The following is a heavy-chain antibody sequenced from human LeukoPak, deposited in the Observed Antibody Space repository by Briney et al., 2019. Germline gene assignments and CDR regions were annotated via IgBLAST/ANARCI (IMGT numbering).Heavy chain of an antibody. D-gene: IGHD2-15*01. CDR3: ARIVVGETIDY. J-gene: IGHJ4*02. CDR2: VYYSGGT. CDR1: GDSVSSGSYY. V-gene: IGHV4-61*01. Sequence: PSETLSPTCTVSGDSVSSGSYYWGWIRQSPEKRLEWIGFVYYSGGTNYNPSLKSRVTISIDTSKNQFSLNLSSVTAADTAVYYCARIVVGETIDYWGQGTLVTVSS.